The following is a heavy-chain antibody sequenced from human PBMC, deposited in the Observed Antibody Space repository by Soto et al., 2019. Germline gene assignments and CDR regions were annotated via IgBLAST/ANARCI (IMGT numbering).Heavy chain of an antibody. CDR3: ARTFDYYGMDV. CDR2: IYHAGSV. J-gene: IGHJ6*02. V-gene: IGHV4-38-2*01. CDR1: GYSIASGYY. Sequence: SETLSLTCAVSGYSIASGYYWAWIRQSPGKGLEWIGSIYHAGSVYYNPSLNGRVALSMDTSKNHFSLKLTSVTAADTAVYYCARTFDYYGMDVWVQGTTVTVSS.